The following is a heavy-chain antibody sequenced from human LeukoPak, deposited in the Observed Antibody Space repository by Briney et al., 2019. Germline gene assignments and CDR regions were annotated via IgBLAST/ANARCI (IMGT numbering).Heavy chain of an antibody. J-gene: IGHJ3*02. V-gene: IGHV4-59*01. D-gene: IGHD1-26*01. CDR1: GGSISSYY. CDR2: IYYSGST. Sequence: SETLPLTCTVSGGSISSYYWSWIRQPPGKGLEWIGYIYYSGSTNYNPSLKSRVTISVDTSKNQFSLKLSSVTAADTAVYYCARSSGAYDAFDIWGQGTMVTVSS. CDR3: ARSSGAYDAFDI.